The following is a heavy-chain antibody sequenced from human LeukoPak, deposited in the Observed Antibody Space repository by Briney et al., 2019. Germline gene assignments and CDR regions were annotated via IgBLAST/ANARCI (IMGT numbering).Heavy chain of an antibody. CDR1: GFTFSSYG. D-gene: IGHD1-26*01. CDR3: TTDWWELLHPFDY. V-gene: IGHV3-30*02. CDR2: IRYDGSNK. J-gene: IGHJ4*02. Sequence: GGSLRLSCAASGFTFSSYGMHWVRQAPGKGLEWVAFIRYDGSNKYYADSVKGRFTISRDNSKNTLYLQMNSLRAEDTAVYYCTTDWWELLHPFDYWGQGTLVTVSS.